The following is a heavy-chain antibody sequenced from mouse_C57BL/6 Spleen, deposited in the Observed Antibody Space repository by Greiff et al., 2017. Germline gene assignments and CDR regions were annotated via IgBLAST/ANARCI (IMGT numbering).Heavy chain of an antibody. CDR2: IYPGSGNT. Sequence: VKLQQSGPELVKPGASVKISCKASGYSFTSYYIHWVKQRPGQGLEWIGWIYPGSGNTKYNEKFKGKATLTADPSSSTAYMQLSSLTSEDSAVYDCARLDYSNYWYFDVWGTGTTVTVSS. CDR3: ARLDYSNYWYFDV. CDR1: GYSFTSYY. D-gene: IGHD2-5*01. V-gene: IGHV1-66*01. J-gene: IGHJ1*03.